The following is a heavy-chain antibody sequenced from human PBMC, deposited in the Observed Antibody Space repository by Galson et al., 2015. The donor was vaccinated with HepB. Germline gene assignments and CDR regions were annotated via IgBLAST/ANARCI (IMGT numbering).Heavy chain of an antibody. J-gene: IGHJ4*02. Sequence: LRLSCAVSGFSFSDHYLDWVRQAPGKGLEWVGRSRNKPKGYSTAYAASVKGRFTVSRDDSKNSVFLQMNSLRSEDTAVYYCARSEVTTVVTDFDSWGQGTLVTVSS. CDR1: GFSFSDHY. D-gene: IGHD4-23*01. CDR2: SRNKPKGYST. CDR3: ARSEVTTVVTDFDS. V-gene: IGHV3-72*01.